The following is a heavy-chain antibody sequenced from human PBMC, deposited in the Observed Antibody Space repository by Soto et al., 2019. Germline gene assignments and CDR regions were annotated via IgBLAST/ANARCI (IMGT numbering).Heavy chain of an antibody. J-gene: IGHJ1*01. V-gene: IGHV3-15*01. Sequence: EVQLVESGGGLVKPGGSLRLSCAASGFTFSNAWMSWVRQAPGKGLEWVGRIKSKTDGGTTDYAAPVKGRFTISRDDSKNTLYLQMNSLKTEDTAVYYCTTEPEDFWSGYPTSFQHWGQGTLVTVSS. D-gene: IGHD3-3*01. CDR1: GFTFSNAW. CDR3: TTEPEDFWSGYPTSFQH. CDR2: IKSKTDGGTT.